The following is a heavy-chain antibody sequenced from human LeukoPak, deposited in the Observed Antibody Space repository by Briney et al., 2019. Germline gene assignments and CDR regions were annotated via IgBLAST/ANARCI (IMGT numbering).Heavy chain of an antibody. CDR2: MNPNSCNT. CDR3: ARGQYYDILTGYYYYYYGMDV. J-gene: IGHJ6*02. CDR1: GYTFTSYD. D-gene: IGHD3-9*01. V-gene: IGHV1-8*01. Sequence: ASVKVTCKASGYTFTSYDINWVRQATGQGLEWMGWMNPNSCNTCYAQTFQGRVTMTRNTSISTAYMELSSLRSEDTAVYYCARGQYYDILTGYYYYYYGMDVWGQGTTVTVSS.